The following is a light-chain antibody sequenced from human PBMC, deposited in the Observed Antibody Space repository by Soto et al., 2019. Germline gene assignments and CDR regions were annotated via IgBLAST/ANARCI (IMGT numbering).Light chain of an antibody. CDR1: QSISSY. Sequence: DIQMTQSPSSXSASVGDRVTITCRASQSISSYLNWYQQKPGKAPKLLIYAASSLQSGVPSRFSGSGSGTDFTLTISSLQPEDFATYYCQKSYSTWTFGQGTKVDIK. CDR3: QKSYSTWT. CDR2: AAS. V-gene: IGKV1-39*01. J-gene: IGKJ1*01.